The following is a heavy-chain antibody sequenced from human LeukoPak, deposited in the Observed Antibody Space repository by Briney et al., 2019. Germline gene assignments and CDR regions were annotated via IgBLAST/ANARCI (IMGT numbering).Heavy chain of an antibody. J-gene: IGHJ4*02. CDR1: GFTFSSYE. V-gene: IGHV3-48*03. CDR2: ISSSGSTI. Sequence: PGGSLRLSCAASGFTFSSYEMNWVRQAPGKGLEWVSYISSSGSTIYYADSVKGRFTISRDNAKKSLYLQMSSLRAEDTAVYYCARGSYRPIDYWGQGTLVTVSS. D-gene: IGHD3-16*02. CDR3: ARGSYRPIDY.